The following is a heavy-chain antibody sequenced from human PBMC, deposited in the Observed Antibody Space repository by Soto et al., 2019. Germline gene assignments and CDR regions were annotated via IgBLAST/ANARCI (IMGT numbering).Heavy chain of an antibody. V-gene: IGHV1-18*01. D-gene: IGHD3-3*01. CDR2: IIAYIGNT. J-gene: IGHJ3*02. CDR3: ARGIFGVVILANRDAFDI. Sequence: ASVKVSCKASGGTFSSYAMNWVRQAPGQGLEWMGGIIAYIGNTDYAQKLQGRVTITADTSTSTAYMELRSLRSDDTAVYYCARGIFGVVILANRDAFDIWGQGTMVTVSS. CDR1: GGTFSSYA.